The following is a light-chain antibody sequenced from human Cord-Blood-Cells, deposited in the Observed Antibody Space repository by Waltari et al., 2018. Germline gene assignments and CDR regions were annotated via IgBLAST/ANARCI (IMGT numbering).Light chain of an antibody. CDR1: QSISSW. Sequence: VQMTQSPSTLSACVGDRVTITCRASQSISSWLDWYQQKPGKAPKLLIYKASSLESGVPSRFSVSGSGTEFTLTISSLQPDDFATYYCQQYNSYSYTFGQGTKLEIK. V-gene: IGKV1-5*03. CDR3: QQYNSYSYT. J-gene: IGKJ2*01. CDR2: KAS.